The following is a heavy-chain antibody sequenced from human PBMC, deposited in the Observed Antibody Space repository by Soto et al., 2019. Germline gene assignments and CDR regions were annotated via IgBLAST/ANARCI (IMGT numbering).Heavy chain of an antibody. V-gene: IGHV1-3*01. Sequence: ASVKVSCKASGYTFTSYAMHWVRQAPGQRLEWMGWINAGNGNTKYSQKFQGRVTITRDTSASTAYMELSSLRSEDTAVYYCARSMTTVTRVRGFYFDYWGQGPLVTVSS. J-gene: IGHJ4*02. CDR1: GYTFTSYA. CDR2: INAGNGNT. CDR3: ARSMTTVTRVRGFYFDY. D-gene: IGHD4-17*01.